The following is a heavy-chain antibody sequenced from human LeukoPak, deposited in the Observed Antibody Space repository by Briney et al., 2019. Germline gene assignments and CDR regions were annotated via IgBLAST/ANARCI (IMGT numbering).Heavy chain of an antibody. CDR3: ATFWATTVVSGDS. CDR2: MTSNSVTI. V-gene: IGHV3-48*01. Sequence: GGSLRLSCAASGFTFSSHTMNWVRQAPGKGLEWLSYMTSNSVTIRYAESVRGRFTISRDNGKNSLYLQMNSLKTEDTAVYYCATFWATTVVSGDSWGQGTLVTVSS. CDR1: GFTFSSHT. J-gene: IGHJ4*02. D-gene: IGHD4-23*01.